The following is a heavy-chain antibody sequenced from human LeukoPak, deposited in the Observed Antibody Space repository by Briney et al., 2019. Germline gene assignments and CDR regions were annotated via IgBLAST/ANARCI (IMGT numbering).Heavy chain of an antibody. CDR3: ASGGYSSSWYAFDI. D-gene: IGHD6-13*01. Sequence: GESLKISCKGSGYRFTNSCTGWVGQMPGKGLEWMGIIYPGDSDTRYSPSFQGQVTISADKSISTAYLRWSSLKASDTAMYYCASGGYSSSWYAFDIWGQGTRLSVSS. V-gene: IGHV5-51*01. CDR1: GYRFTNSC. J-gene: IGHJ3*02. CDR2: IYPGDSDT.